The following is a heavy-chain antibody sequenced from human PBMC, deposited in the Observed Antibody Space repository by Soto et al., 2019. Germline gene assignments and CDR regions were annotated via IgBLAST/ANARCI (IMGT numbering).Heavy chain of an antibody. CDR1: GYTFTYYY. Sequence: ASVKVSCKASGYTFTYYYIHWVRQAPGQGLEWVGIINPNGGSTNYAQKFQGRVTLTRDMSTSTAYMELSSLRSEDTAVYYCASSYGDYGTSFDYWGQGTLVTVSS. V-gene: IGHV1-46*01. CDR3: ASSYGDYGTSFDY. D-gene: IGHD4-17*01. CDR2: INPNGGST. J-gene: IGHJ4*02.